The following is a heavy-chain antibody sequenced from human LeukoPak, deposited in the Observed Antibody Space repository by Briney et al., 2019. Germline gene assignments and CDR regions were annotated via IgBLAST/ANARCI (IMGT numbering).Heavy chain of an antibody. CDR3: ARDYPHYGAND. J-gene: IGHJ4*02. D-gene: IGHD4-17*01. CDR1: GGSISSYY. V-gene: IGHV4-59*01. Sequence: SETLSLTCTVSGGSISSYYWSWIRQPPGKGLEWIGYIYYSGSTNYNPSLKSRVTISVDTSKNQFSLKLSSVTAADTAVYYCARDYPHYGANDWGQGTLVTVSS. CDR2: IYYSGST.